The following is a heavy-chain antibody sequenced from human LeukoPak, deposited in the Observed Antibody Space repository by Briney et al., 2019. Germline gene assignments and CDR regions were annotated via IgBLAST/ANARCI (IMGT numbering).Heavy chain of an antibody. Sequence: PGGSLRLSCAASGFTFSSYAMHWVRQAPGKGLEWVAVISYDGSNKYYADSVKGRFTISRDNAKNSLYLHMNSLRAEDTAVYYCAREYYGSGSYYSPNWFDPWGQGTLVTVSS. V-gene: IGHV3-30*04. D-gene: IGHD3-10*01. CDR1: GFTFSSYA. CDR2: ISYDGSNK. CDR3: AREYYGSGSYYSPNWFDP. J-gene: IGHJ5*02.